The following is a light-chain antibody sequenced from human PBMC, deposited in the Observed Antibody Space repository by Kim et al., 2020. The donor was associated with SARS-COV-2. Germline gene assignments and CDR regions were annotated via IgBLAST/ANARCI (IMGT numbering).Light chain of an antibody. CDR1: RLGDKY. Sequence: VSPGQTARITCSGERLGDKYACWYQQKPGQSPVLVIYQDSKRPSGIPERFSGSNSGNTATLTISGTQAMDEADYYCQAWDSSTYVFGTGTKVTVL. V-gene: IGLV3-1*01. CDR2: QDS. CDR3: QAWDSSTYV. J-gene: IGLJ1*01.